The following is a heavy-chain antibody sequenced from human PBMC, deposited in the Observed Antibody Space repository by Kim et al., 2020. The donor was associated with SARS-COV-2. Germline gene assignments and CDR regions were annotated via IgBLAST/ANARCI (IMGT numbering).Heavy chain of an antibody. Sequence: ASVKVSCKASGYTFTGYYMHWVRQAPGQGLEWMGRINPNSGGTNYAQNFQGRVTMTRDTSISTAYMELSRLGSDDTAVYYCARQYCTNGVCRHDYWGQGTLVTVSS. CDR2: INPNSGGT. D-gene: IGHD2-8*01. V-gene: IGHV1-2*06. J-gene: IGHJ4*02. CDR3: ARQYCTNGVCRHDY. CDR1: GYTFTGYY.